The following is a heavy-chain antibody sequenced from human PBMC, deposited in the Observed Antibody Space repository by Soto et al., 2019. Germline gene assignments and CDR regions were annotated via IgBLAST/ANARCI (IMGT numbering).Heavy chain of an antibody. J-gene: IGHJ5*02. Sequence: ASVKVSCKASGYTFTSYYMHWVRQAPGQGLEWMGIINPSGGATNFAQRFQGRVTMTRDTSITTAYMDLSSLTSDDTATYYCAKTYDGSGQPSHWFGPWGQGTPVTVSS. CDR2: INPSGGAT. D-gene: IGHD3-22*01. CDR3: AKTYDGSGQPSHWFGP. CDR1: GYTFTSYY. V-gene: IGHV1-2*02.